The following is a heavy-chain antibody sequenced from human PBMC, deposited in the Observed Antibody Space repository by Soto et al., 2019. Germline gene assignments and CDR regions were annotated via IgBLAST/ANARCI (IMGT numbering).Heavy chain of an antibody. CDR2: ISAYNGNT. V-gene: IGHV1-18*01. Sequence: GASVKVSCKASGYTFTSYGISWVRQAPGQGLEWMGWISAYNGNTNYAQKLQGRVTMTTDTSTSTAYMELRSLRSDDTAVYYCVTTSGSGWYGYFDYWGQGTLVTVSS. J-gene: IGHJ4*02. CDR1: GYTFTSYG. D-gene: IGHD6-19*01. CDR3: VTTSGSGWYGYFDY.